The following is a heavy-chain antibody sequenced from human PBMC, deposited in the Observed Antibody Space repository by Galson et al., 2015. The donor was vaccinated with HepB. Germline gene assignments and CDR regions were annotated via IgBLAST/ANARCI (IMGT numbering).Heavy chain of an antibody. CDR2: IIPIFGTA. V-gene: IGHV1-69*13. CDR3: AREGGMTTVTTPPIY. Sequence: SVKVSCKASGGTFSSYAISWVRQAPGQGLEWMGGIIPIFGTANYAQKFQGRVTITADESTSTAYMELSSLRSEDTAVYYCAREGGMTTVTTPPIYWGQGTLVTVSS. D-gene: IGHD4-11*01. CDR1: GGTFSSYA. J-gene: IGHJ4*02.